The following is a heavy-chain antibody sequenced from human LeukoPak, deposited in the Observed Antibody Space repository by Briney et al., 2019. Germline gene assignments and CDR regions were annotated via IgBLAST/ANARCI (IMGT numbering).Heavy chain of an antibody. CDR1: GDSISSNY. V-gene: IGHV4-59*01. D-gene: IGHD3-3*01. CDR3: ASGPDFYMDV. J-gene: IGHJ6*03. CDR2: IYYTGRT. Sequence: SETLSLTCTISGDSISSNYWSWIRQPPGRGLEWIGYIYYTGRTKNNPSLKSRVTISVDTSKNQFSLKLTSVTAADTAVCYCASGPDFYMDVWGKGTTVTVSS.